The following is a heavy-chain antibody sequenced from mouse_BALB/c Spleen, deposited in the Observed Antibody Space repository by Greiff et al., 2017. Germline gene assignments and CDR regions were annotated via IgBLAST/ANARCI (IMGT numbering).Heavy chain of an antibody. J-gene: IGHJ3*01. Sequence: EVMLVESGAELVRSGASVKLSCTASGFNIKDYYMHWVKQRPEQGLEWIGWIDPENGDTEYAPKFQGKATMTADTSSNTAYLQLSSLTSEDTAVYYCNEGYGYDGFAYWGQGTLVTVSA. CDR3: NEGYGYDGFAY. CDR1: GFNIKDYY. V-gene: IGHV14-4*02. CDR2: IDPENGDT. D-gene: IGHD2-2*01.